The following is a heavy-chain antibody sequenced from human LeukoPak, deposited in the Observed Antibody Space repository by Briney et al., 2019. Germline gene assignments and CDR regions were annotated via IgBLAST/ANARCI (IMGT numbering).Heavy chain of an antibody. CDR2: ISSSSGTI. CDR3: ARDLVEAAAGAFDY. J-gene: IGHJ4*02. Sequence: GGSLRLSCAASGFTFSSYSMNWVRQAPGTGLEWISYISSSSGTISYADSVKGRFTISRDNAKNSLYLQMNSLRAEDTAVYYCARDLVEAAAGAFDYWGQGTLVTVSS. D-gene: IGHD6-13*01. CDR1: GFTFSSYS. V-gene: IGHV3-48*04.